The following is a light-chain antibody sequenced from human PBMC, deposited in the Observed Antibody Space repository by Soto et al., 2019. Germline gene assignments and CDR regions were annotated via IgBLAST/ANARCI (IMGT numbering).Light chain of an antibody. J-gene: IGKJ2*01. CDR1: QSVSSTY. CDR3: QLYGRT. Sequence: EIVLTQSPGTLSLSPGERATLSCGASQSVSSTYLAWYQQKPGQAPRLLIYGASIRATGIPDRFSGSGSGTXXXXXXXXXXXXDFAVYYCQLYGRTFGQGTKVEIK. CDR2: GAS. V-gene: IGKV3-20*01.